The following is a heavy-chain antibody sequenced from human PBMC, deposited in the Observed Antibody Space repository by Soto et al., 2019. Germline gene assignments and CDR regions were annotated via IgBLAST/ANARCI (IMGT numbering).Heavy chain of an antibody. V-gene: IGHV1-18*04. CDR3: ARVTLKAGNWFDP. CDR2: ISAYNGNT. Sequence: ASVKVSCKASGYTFTSYGISWVRQAPGQGLEWMGWISAYNGNTNYAQKLQGRVTMTRDTSNNTAYMELRGLRSDDTAVYYCARVTLKAGNWFDPWGQGTLVTVSS. CDR1: GYTFTSYG. J-gene: IGHJ5*02.